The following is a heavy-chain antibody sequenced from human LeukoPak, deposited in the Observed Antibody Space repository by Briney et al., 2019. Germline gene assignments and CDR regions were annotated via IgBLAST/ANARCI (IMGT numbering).Heavy chain of an antibody. CDR2: ISSSGSTI. V-gene: IGHV3-48*04. D-gene: IGHD2-15*01. J-gene: IGHJ4*02. Sequence: GGSLRLSCEASGFTFNTYGMNWVRQAPGKGLEWVSYISSSGSTIYYADSVKGRFTISRDNAKNSLYLQMNSLRAEDTAVYYCASSLVVVAATPIDYWGQGTLVTVSS. CDR1: GFTFNTYG. CDR3: ASSLVVVAATPIDY.